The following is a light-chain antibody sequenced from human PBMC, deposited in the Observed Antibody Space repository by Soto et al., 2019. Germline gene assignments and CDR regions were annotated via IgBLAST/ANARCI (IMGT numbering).Light chain of an antibody. J-gene: IGKJ3*01. CDR3: QQYGSSPG. CDR1: QSVSSSY. CDR2: GAS. Sequence: EIVLTQYPGTLSLSPGERATLSCRASQSVSSSYLAWYQQKPGQAPRLLIYGASSRATGIPDGFSGSGSGTDFTLTISRLEPEDFAVYYCQQYGSSPGFGPGTKVDIK. V-gene: IGKV3-20*01.